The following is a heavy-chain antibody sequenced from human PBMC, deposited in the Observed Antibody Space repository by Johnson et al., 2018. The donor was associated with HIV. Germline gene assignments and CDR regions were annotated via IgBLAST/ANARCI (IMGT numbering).Heavy chain of an antibody. CDR2: ISYDGSNK. V-gene: IGHV3-30*04. D-gene: IGHD5-12*01. Sequence: QLVESGGGVVQPGRSLRLSCAASGFTFSSYAMHWVRQAPGKGLEWVAVISYDGSNKYYADSVKGRFTISRDNSKNTLYLQRNSLRAEDTAVYYCAKEQGIVATIHAFDIWGQGTMVTVSS. CDR3: AKEQGIVATIHAFDI. CDR1: GFTFSSYA. J-gene: IGHJ3*02.